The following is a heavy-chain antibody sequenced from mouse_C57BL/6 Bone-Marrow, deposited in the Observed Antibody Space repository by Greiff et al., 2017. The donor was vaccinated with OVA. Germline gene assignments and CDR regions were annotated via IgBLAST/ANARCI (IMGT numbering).Heavy chain of an antibody. CDR2: SRNKANDYTT. CDR3: ARDALTGYYAMDY. J-gene: IGHJ4*01. CDR1: GFTFSDFY. D-gene: IGHD4-1*01. V-gene: IGHV7-1*01. Sequence: EVKLVESGGGLVQSGRSLRLSCATSGFTFSDFYMEWVRQAPGKGLEWIAASRNKANDYTTEYSASVKGRFIVSRDTSQSILYLQMNALRAEDTAIYYCARDALTGYYAMDYWGQGTSVTVSS.